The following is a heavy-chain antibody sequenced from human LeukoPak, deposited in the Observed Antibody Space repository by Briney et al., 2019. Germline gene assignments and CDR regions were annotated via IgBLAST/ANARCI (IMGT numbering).Heavy chain of an antibody. J-gene: IGHJ4*02. V-gene: IGHV3-64D*06. CDR3: VKDLYKGDTSSWYYFDY. CDR1: GFTFSSYA. Sequence: PGGSLRLSCSGSGFTFSSYAIHWVRQAPGKGPEYVSVISSSGDKTYYADSVKGRFTISRDNSKNTVSLQMSSLRAEDTAMYYCVKDLYKGDTSSWYYFDYWGQGILVTVSS. D-gene: IGHD6-13*01. CDR2: ISSSGDKT.